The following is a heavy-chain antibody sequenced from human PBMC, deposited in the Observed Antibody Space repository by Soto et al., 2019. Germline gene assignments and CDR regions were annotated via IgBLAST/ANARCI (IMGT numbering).Heavy chain of an antibody. D-gene: IGHD6-13*01. V-gene: IGHV3-30*18. J-gene: IGHJ5*02. CDR3: AKESDSSSWYTMDWFDP. Sequence: GGSLRLSCAASGFTFSSYGMHWVRQAPGKGLEWVAVISYDGSNKYYADSVKGRFTISRDNSKNTLYLQMNSLRAEDTAVYYCAKESDSSSWYTMDWFDPWGQGTLVTVSS. CDR1: GFTFSSYG. CDR2: ISYDGSNK.